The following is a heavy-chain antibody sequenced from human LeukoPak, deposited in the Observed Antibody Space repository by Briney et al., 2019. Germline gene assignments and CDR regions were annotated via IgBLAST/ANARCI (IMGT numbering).Heavy chain of an antibody. Sequence: GGSLRLSCAASGFTFSSYAMSWVRQAPGKGLEWVSAISGSGGSTYYADSVKGRFTISRDNSKNTLYLQMNSLRAEDTAVYYCAKDGSGPGGKQQLVPWYYYGMDVWGQGTTVTVSS. J-gene: IGHJ6*02. CDR3: AKDGSGPGGKQQLVPWYYYGMDV. D-gene: IGHD6-13*01. CDR1: GFTFSSYA. V-gene: IGHV3-23*01. CDR2: ISGSGGST.